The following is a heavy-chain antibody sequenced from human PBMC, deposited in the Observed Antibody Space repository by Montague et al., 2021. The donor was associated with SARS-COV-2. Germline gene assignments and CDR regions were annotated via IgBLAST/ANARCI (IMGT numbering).Heavy chain of an antibody. V-gene: IGHV3-9*01. CDR2: ISWNSGSI. Sequence: SRSISFAASGFTFDDYAMHWVRQAPGKGLEWVSGISWNSGSIGYADSVKGRFTISRDNAKNSLYLQMNSLRAEDTALYYCAKDRSSGWRPQYCFDYWGQGTLVTVSS. CDR3: AKDRSSGWRPQYCFDY. CDR1: GFTFDDYA. J-gene: IGHJ4*02. D-gene: IGHD6-19*01.